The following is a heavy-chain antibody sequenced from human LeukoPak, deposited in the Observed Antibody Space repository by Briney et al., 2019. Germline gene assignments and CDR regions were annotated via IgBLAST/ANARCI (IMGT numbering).Heavy chain of an antibody. CDR2: IIPIFGTA. V-gene: IGHV1-69*13. CDR1: GGTFSSYA. D-gene: IGHD3-10*01. J-gene: IGHJ5*02. Sequence: ASVKVSCKASGGTFSSYAISWVRQAPGQGLEWMGGIIPIFGTANYVQKFQGRVTITADESTSTAYMELSSLRSEDTAVYYCAREHYYGSGGTVKNWFDPWGQGTLVTVSS. CDR3: AREHYYGSGGTVKNWFDP.